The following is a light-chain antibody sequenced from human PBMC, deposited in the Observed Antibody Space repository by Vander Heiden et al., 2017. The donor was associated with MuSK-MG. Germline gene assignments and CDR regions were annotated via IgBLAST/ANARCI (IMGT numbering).Light chain of an antibody. CDR3: AAWDDFQNAL. Sequence: QSGLTQPPSAFGAPGQTVTISCSGGSSNIGSNRVGWYQQVPGTAPKLLIYSNDHRPSWVPDRFSGSKAGTSASLAISGLQSEDEADYFCAAWDDFQNALFGGGTRLTVL. J-gene: IGLJ3*02. CDR2: SND. V-gene: IGLV1-44*01. CDR1: SSNIGSNR.